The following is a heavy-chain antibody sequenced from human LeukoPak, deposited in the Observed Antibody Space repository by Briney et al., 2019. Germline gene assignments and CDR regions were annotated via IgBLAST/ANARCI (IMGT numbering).Heavy chain of an antibody. CDR1: GFTFSSYA. CDR3: VSFYETY. Sequence: GGSLRLSCAASGFTFSSYAMSWVRQAPGKGLVWISHINSDGSWTSYADSVKGRFTISKDNAKNTVYLQMNSLRAEDTAVYYCVSFYETYWGRGTLVTVSS. J-gene: IGHJ4*02. CDR2: INSDGSWT. D-gene: IGHD2/OR15-2a*01. V-gene: IGHV3-74*01.